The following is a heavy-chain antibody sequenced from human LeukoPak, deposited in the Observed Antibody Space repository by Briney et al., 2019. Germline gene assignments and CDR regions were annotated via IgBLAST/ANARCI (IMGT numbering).Heavy chain of an antibody. CDR2: ISYDGSNK. CDR3: ARGGGLDV. V-gene: IGHV3-30-3*01. CDR1: GFTFSSYA. Sequence: PGRSLRLSCAASGFTFSSYAMHWVRQAPGKGLGWVAVISYDGSNKYYADSVKGRFTISRDNSKNTLYLQMSNLRAEDTAVYFCARGGGLDVWGQGATVTVSS. J-gene: IGHJ6*02. D-gene: IGHD3-16*01.